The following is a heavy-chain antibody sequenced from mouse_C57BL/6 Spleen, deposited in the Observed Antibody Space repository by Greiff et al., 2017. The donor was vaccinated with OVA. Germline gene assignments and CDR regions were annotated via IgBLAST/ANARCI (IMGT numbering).Heavy chain of an antibody. J-gene: IGHJ2*01. CDR1: GYTFTSYW. Sequence: VKLMESGAELVKPGASVKLSCKASGYTFTSYWMHWVKQRPGRGLEWIGRIDPNSGGTKYNEKFKSKATLTVDKPSSTAYMQLSSLTSEDSAVYYCARSEGGDWDREGFDYWGQGTTLTVSS. D-gene: IGHD4-1*01. CDR2: IDPNSGGT. CDR3: ARSEGGDWDREGFDY. V-gene: IGHV1-72*01.